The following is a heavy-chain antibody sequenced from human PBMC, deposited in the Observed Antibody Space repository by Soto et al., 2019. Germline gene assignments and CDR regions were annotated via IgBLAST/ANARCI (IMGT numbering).Heavy chain of an antibody. Sequence: GGSLRLSCAASGFTFSSHTMNWVRQAPGKGLEWVSYIRSSGSTVYYADSVKGRFTISRDDAKNSLYLEMNSLRAEDTVIYYCAREGYDSGTYYIDYWGQGTPVTVSS. CDR1: GFTFSSHT. D-gene: IGHD3-10*01. CDR3: AREGYDSGTYYIDY. J-gene: IGHJ4*02. V-gene: IGHV3-48*01. CDR2: IRSSGSTV.